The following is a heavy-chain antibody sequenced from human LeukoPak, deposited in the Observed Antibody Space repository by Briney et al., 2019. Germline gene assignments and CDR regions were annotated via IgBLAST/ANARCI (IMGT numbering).Heavy chain of an antibody. CDR2: FDPEDGET. D-gene: IGHD2-15*01. CDR3: ATPLYCSGGSCYLFDY. Sequence: ASVKVSCKVSGYTLTELSMHWVRLAPGKGLEWLGGFDPEDGETIYAQKFQGRVTMTEDTSTDTAYMELSSLRSEDTAVYYCATPLYCSGGSCYLFDYWGQGTLVTVSS. J-gene: IGHJ4*02. V-gene: IGHV1-24*01. CDR1: GYTLTELS.